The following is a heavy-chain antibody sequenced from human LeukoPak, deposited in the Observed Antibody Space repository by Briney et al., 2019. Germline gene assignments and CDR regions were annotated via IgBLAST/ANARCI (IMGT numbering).Heavy chain of an antibody. CDR1: GFTFSSNG. D-gene: IGHD1-26*01. Sequence: GGSLRLSCVASGFTFSSNGMHWVRQAPGKGLEWVGFIRSKAYGGTTEYAASVKGRFTISRDDSKSIAYLQMNSLKTEDTAVYYCTRARSPWDDAFDIWGQGTMVTVSS. J-gene: IGHJ3*02. CDR2: IRSKAYGGTT. V-gene: IGHV3-49*04. CDR3: TRARSPWDDAFDI.